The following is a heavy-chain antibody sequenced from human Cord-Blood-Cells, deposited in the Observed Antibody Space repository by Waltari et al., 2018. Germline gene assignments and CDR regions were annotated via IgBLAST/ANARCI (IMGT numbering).Heavy chain of an antibody. CDR3: ARVGRLRNWFDP. Sequence: QVQLQESGPGLVKPSEPLPRPCPVSGGSISSSYWSCIRQPAGKGLEWIGRIYTSGSTNYNPSLKSRVTMSVDTSKNQFSLKLSSVTAADTAVYYCARVGRLRNWFDPWGQGTLVTVSS. CDR1: GGSISSSY. CDR2: IYTSGST. J-gene: IGHJ5*02. D-gene: IGHD6-25*01. V-gene: IGHV4-4*07.